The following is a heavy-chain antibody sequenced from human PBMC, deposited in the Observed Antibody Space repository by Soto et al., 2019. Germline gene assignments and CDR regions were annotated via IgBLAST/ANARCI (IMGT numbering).Heavy chain of an antibody. CDR1: GFTFSDHY. CDR2: SSNSGSFT. CDR3: VRSGDNYNLLDY. Sequence: GGSLRLSCAASGFTFSDHYMSWIRQAPGKGLEWIGYSSNSGSFTRYADSVKGRFSISRDNAKNSLFLQIYSLRGDDTAIYYCVRSGDNYNLLDYWGQGTPVTVSS. D-gene: IGHD1-1*01. J-gene: IGHJ4*02. V-gene: IGHV3-11*06.